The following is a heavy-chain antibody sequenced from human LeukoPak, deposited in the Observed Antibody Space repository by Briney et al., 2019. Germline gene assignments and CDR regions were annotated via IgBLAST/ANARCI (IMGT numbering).Heavy chain of an antibody. J-gene: IGHJ3*02. CDR1: GGSISSSSYY. CDR3: ARTRPFDAFDI. Sequence: PSETLSLTCTVSGGSISSSSYYWGWIRQPPGKGLEWIGSIYYSGSTYYNPSLKSRVTISVDTSKNQFSLKLSSVTAADTAVYYRARTRPFDAFDIWGQGTMVTVSS. CDR2: IYYSGST. V-gene: IGHV4-39*07.